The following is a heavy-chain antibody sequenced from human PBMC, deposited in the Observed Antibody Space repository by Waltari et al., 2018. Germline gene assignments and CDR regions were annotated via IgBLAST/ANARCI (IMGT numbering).Heavy chain of an antibody. J-gene: IGHJ1*01. V-gene: IGHV4-4*07. CDR2: ISISGNT. CDR3: AGYRRPDRAMIEV. Sequence: QVQLQESGPGLVKDSETLSLTCTVPGGSLSTYHWSWIRQPAGKGLEWIGRISISGNTIYNPSLKSRITMSVDTSKNQFSLKLTSTTAADTAMYYCAGYRRPDRAMIEVWGQGTLVTVSS. D-gene: IGHD3-16*01. CDR1: GGSLSTYH.